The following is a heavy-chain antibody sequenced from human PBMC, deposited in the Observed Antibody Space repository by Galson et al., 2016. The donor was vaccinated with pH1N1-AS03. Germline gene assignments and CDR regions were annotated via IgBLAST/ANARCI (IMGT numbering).Heavy chain of an antibody. CDR2: TSDSGT. D-gene: IGHD3-16*01. V-gene: IGHV3-23*01. J-gene: IGHJ4*01. CDR1: GFTFSTYA. Sequence: SLRLSCAASGFTFSTYAMAWVRQAPGKGLEWVSATSDSGTFYTDSVKGRFTISRDDSRDTVYLQMNSLRAEDTALYYCAKGVSNSGDGGVAYWG. CDR3: AKGVSNSGDGGVAY.